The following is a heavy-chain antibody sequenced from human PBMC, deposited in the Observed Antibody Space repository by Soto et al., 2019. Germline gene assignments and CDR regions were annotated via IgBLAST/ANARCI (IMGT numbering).Heavy chain of an antibody. CDR3: ARAFRSNYYAF. Sequence: GESLKISCKGSGFTFTTYWIGWVRQVPGKGLEWMGVIYPDDSDTRYSPSFQGRVTISADKSNSTAYLQWSSLEASDTAVYYCARAFRSNYYAFWGQGTLVTVAS. J-gene: IGHJ4*02. CDR2: IYPDDSDT. CDR1: GFTFTTYW. D-gene: IGHD3-3*01. V-gene: IGHV5-51*01.